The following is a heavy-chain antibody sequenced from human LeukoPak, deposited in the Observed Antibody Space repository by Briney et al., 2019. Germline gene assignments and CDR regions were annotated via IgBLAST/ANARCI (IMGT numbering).Heavy chain of an antibody. CDR1: GLSFSSYD. CDR3: AKATTPTISRYYFDD. Sequence: GGSLRLSCAACGLSFSSYDMHWVRQATGKGLEWVSGTGTTGDTYYAGSVKGQFTISRENAKNSLCLQKNSLRAGDTAVYYCAKATTPTISRYYFDDWGQGTLVTVSS. D-gene: IGHD3-3*01. V-gene: IGHV3-13*03. CDR2: TGTTGDT. J-gene: IGHJ4*02.